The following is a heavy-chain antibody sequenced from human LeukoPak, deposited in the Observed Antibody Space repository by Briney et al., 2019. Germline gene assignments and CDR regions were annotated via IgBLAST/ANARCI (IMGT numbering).Heavy chain of an antibody. Sequence: SETLSLTCTVSGGSISSSSYYWGWIRQPPGKGLEWIGEINHSGSTNYNPSLKSRVTISVDTSKNQFSLKLSSVTAADTAVYYCARGGYCGGDCYSPLGFDPWGQGTLVTVSS. CDR2: INHSGST. CDR1: GGSISSSSYY. CDR3: ARGGYCGGDCYSPLGFDP. V-gene: IGHV4-39*07. J-gene: IGHJ5*02. D-gene: IGHD2-21*02.